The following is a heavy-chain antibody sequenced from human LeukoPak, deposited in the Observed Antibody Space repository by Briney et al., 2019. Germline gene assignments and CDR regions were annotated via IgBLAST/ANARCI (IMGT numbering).Heavy chain of an antibody. D-gene: IGHD3-10*01. CDR2: IYSGGST. CDR3: AREVVRGVIDY. CDR1: EFTGSSNY. J-gene: IGHJ4*02. Sequence: GGSLRLSCAASEFTGSSNYMSWVRQAPGRGLEWVSVIYSGGSTYYADSVKGRFTISRDNSKNTLYLQMNSLRAEDTAVYYCAREVVRGVIDYWGQGTLVAVSS. V-gene: IGHV3-53*01.